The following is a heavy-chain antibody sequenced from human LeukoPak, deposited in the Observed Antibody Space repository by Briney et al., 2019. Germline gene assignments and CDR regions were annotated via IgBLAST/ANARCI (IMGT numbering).Heavy chain of an antibody. V-gene: IGHV1-8*01. J-gene: IGHJ6*03. CDR3: ARAVRYFDWLLFHYYYYMDV. CDR1: GYILSSYN. Sequence: WASVRVSCKASGYILSSYNMHWVRQATGQGLEWMGWMNPNSGNTGYAQKFQGRVTMTRNTSISTAYMELSSLRSEDTAVYYCARAVRYFDWLLFHYYYYMDVWGKGTTVTISS. CDR2: MNPNSGNT. D-gene: IGHD3-9*01.